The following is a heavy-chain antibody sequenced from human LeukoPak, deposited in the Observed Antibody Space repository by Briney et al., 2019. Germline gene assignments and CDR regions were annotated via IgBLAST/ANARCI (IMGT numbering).Heavy chain of an antibody. CDR3: ARGMSYYDSSGSYAFDI. V-gene: IGHV4-59*08. Sequence: SSETLSLTCTVSGGSISSYCWSWIRQPPGKGLEWIGYIYYSGSTNYNPSLKSRVTISVDTSKNQFSLKLSSVTAADTAVYYCARGMSYYDSSGSYAFDIWGQGTMVTVSS. J-gene: IGHJ3*02. CDR2: IYYSGST. D-gene: IGHD3-22*01. CDR1: GGSISSYC.